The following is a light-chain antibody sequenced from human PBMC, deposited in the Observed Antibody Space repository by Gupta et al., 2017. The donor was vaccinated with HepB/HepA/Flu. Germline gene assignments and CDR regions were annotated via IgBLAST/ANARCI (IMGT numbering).Light chain of an antibody. CDR1: TGPVTRGHY. CDR3: LLSYSGVGEV. Sequence: QAVVTPEPSLTLSPVGTVTLTCGSNTGPVTRGHYPKWFQQKPGQAPRTLIFDTTNRHSQAPARFSGSLLGGKAALILSGAQPEDEAEDFCLLSYSGVGEVFGGGTKLAVL. CDR2: DTT. J-gene: IGLJ3*02. V-gene: IGLV7-46*01.